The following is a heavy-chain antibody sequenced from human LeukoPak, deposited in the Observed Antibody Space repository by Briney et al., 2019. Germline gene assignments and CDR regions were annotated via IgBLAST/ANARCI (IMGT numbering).Heavy chain of an antibody. D-gene: IGHD5-18*01. V-gene: IGHV3-23*01. CDR2: ISGSGGST. J-gene: IGHJ4*02. CDR1: GFTFSSYA. Sequence: PGGSLRLSCAASGFTFSSYAMSWVRQAPGKGLEWVSAISGSGGSTHYADSVKGRFTISRDNSKNTLYLQMNSLRAEDTAVYYCAKSGEYSYGYSDYWGQGTLVTVSS. CDR3: AKSGEYSYGYSDY.